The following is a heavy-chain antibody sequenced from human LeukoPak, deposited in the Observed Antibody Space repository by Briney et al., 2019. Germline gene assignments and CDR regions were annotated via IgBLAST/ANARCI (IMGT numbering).Heavy chain of an antibody. CDR2: MDYTGET. Sequence: PSETLSLTCTVPGASINIRYHYWGWIRQSPGKGLEWIGSMDYTGETYYSPSLQSRVTISVDTPRNQFSLNLHSMTAADPAVYFCVKSGTLLREGFNYWGQGTLVTVSS. D-gene: IGHD1-1*01. J-gene: IGHJ4*02. CDR3: VKSGTLLREGFNY. V-gene: IGHV4-39*01. CDR1: GASINIRYHY.